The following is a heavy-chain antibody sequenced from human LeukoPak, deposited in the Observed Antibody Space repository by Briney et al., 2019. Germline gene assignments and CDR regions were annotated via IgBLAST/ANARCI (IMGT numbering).Heavy chain of an antibody. CDR3: ARDGLVMRYFDY. D-gene: IGHD1-26*01. J-gene: IGHJ4*02. Sequence: ASVKVSCKASGYTFTSYYMHWVRQAPGQGLEWMGIINPSGGSTSYAQKFQGRVTITRDTSTSTVYMELSSLRSEDTAVYYCARDGLVMRYFDYWGQGTLVTVSS. CDR1: GYTFTSYY. V-gene: IGHV1-46*01. CDR2: INPSGGST.